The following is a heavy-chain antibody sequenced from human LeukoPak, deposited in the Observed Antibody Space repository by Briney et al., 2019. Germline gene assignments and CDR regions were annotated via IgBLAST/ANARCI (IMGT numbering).Heavy chain of an antibody. CDR2: VSGNGDST. Sequence: GGSLRLSCAASGFTFSTYAMNWVRQAPGRGLEWVSTVSGNGDSTYYGDSVKGRFTISRDNSKNTLYLQMNSLRGEDTAVYYCARGALGIFGVVLDYWGQGTLVTVSS. CDR3: ARGALGIFGVVLDY. J-gene: IGHJ4*02. D-gene: IGHD3-3*01. CDR1: GFTFSTYA. V-gene: IGHV3-23*01.